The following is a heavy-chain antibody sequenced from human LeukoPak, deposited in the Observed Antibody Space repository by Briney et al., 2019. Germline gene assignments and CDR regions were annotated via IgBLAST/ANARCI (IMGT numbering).Heavy chain of an antibody. CDR1: GGSISGSNYY. V-gene: IGHV4-30-4*01. CDR3: ARDRVRCGGSCYVIDP. D-gene: IGHD2-15*01. J-gene: IGHJ5*02. Sequence: SQTLSLTCTVSGGSISGSNYYWSWIRQPPGKGLEWIGYIYYSGSTYYNPSLKSRVTISVDTSKNQFSLKLSSVTAADTAVYYCARDRVRCGGSCYVIDPWGQGTLVTVSS. CDR2: IYYSGST.